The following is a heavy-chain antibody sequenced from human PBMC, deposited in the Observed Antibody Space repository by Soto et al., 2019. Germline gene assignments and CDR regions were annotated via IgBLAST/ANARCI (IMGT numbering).Heavy chain of an antibody. V-gene: IGHV3-9*01. CDR1: GFTFDDYA. D-gene: IGHD1-26*01. CDR2: ISWNSGSI. J-gene: IGHJ4*02. CDR3: AKGVGAWGFFDY. Sequence: EVQLVESGGGLVQPGRSLRLSCAASGFTFDDYAMHWVRQAPGKGLEWVSGISWNSGSIGYADSVKGRFTISRDNAKNSLYLQINSLRAEDTALYYCAKGVGAWGFFDYWGRGTLVTVSS.